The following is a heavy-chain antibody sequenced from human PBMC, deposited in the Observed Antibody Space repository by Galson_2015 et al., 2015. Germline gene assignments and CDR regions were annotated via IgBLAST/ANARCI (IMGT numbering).Heavy chain of an antibody. D-gene: IGHD3-10*01. Sequence: SLRLSCAASGFTFSTYGMHWVRQAPGKGLEWVAVISYDGSNKYHTDSVKGRFTIFRDNSKNTLYLQMNSLRAEDTAVYYCASDKDSKLQDHYALGTYFDYWGQGILVTVSS. J-gene: IGHJ4*02. CDR3: ASDKDSKLQDHYALGTYFDY. CDR1: GFTFSTYG. V-gene: IGHV3-30*03. CDR2: ISYDGSNK.